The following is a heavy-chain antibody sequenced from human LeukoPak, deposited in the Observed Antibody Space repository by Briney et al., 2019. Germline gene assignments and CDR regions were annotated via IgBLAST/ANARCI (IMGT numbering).Heavy chain of an antibody. CDR3: ARGPNYYYHMDV. Sequence: ASVKVSCKASGYTFTSYDIKWVRQATGQGLEWMGWLNPNSGNTGYAQKFQGRATVTRDTSISTAYMELTGLRSEDTGVYYCARGPNYYYHMDVWGKGTTVTVSS. J-gene: IGHJ6*03. V-gene: IGHV1-8*01. CDR2: LNPNSGNT. CDR1: GYTFTSYD.